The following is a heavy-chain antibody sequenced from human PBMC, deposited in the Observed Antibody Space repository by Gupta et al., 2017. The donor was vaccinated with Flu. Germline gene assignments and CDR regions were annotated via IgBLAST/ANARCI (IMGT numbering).Heavy chain of an antibody. J-gene: IGHJ6*02. CDR1: TCSGHG. V-gene: IGHV3-30*18. CDR2: ISYDGTND. D-gene: IGHD3-22*01. Sequence: TCSGHGMHWVSQAPGRGLEWVTYISYDGTNDDYGDSVKGRFTVSRDNAKNTLYLQMNSLRPEDTAVYYWAKAGSSGYYPHYYGLDVWGPGTTVTVSS. CDR3: AKAGSSGYYPHYYGLDV.